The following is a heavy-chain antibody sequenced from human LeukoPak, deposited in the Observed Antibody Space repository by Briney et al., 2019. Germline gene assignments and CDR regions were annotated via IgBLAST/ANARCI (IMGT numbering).Heavy chain of an antibody. CDR3: AKDEAPARITMIVPGY. CDR2: IIPILGIA. J-gene: IGHJ4*02. V-gene: IGHV1-69*04. Sequence: ASVKISCKASGGTFSSYAISWVRQAPGQGLEWMGRIIPILGIANYAQKFQGRVTITADKSTSTAYMELSSLRSEDTAVYYCAKDEAPARITMIVPGYWGQGTLVTVSS. CDR1: GGTFSSYA. D-gene: IGHD3-22*01.